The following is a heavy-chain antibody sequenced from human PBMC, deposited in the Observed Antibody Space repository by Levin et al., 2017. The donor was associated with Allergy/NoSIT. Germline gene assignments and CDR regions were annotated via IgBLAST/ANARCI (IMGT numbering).Heavy chain of an antibody. J-gene: IGHJ4*02. CDR1: GFSFSTYA. CDR3: AIRISAWYFDY. Sequence: PGGSLRLSCAASGFSFSTYAMGWVRQAPGEGLEWVSGISDTGGGTYYSDSVKGRFTISRDNSKNTLYLQMHSLRAEDTAIYYCAIRISAWYFDYWGQGTLVTVSS. CDR2: ISDTGGGT. D-gene: IGHD6-19*01. V-gene: IGHV3-23*01.